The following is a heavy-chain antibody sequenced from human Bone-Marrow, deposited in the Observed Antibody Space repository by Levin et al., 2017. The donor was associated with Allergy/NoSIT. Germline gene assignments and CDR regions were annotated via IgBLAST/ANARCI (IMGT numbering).Heavy chain of an antibody. Sequence: PGGSLRLSCAVSGFIFSSSGVHWVRQPPGRGLEWVAVISSDGSKTYYADSVRGRFIVSRDNSKNTLYLEMNSLRPEDTVLYYCAKDDASYWIDPWGQGTLVTVAS. CDR2: ISSDGSKT. V-gene: IGHV3-30*18. CDR3: AKDDASYWIDP. J-gene: IGHJ5*02. CDR1: GFIFSSSG.